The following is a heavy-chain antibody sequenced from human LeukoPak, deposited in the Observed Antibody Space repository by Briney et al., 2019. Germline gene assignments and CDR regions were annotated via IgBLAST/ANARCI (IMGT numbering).Heavy chain of an antibody. CDR1: GFTFRDYW. J-gene: IGHJ6*03. CDR2: IKSDGRDK. CDR3: ARDVQNSISPSYMAV. D-gene: IGHD2/OR15-2a*01. V-gene: IGHV3-7*01. Sequence: GGALRLFCVVSGFTFRDYWMSWVRQAPGKGLEWGANIKSDGRDKYYVDSVKGRITISRDNAKNSLYLEMNSLRAEDTAVYYCARDVQNSISPSYMAVWGKGTTVIVSS.